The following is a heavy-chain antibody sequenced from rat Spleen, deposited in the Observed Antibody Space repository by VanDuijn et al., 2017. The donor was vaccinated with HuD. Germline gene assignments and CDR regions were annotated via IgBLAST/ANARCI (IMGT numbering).Heavy chain of an antibody. CDR3: ARPSYYGYPF. CDR1: GFSLTSYT. Sequence: QVQLKESGPGLVQPSQTLSLTCTVSGFSLTSYTVSWVRQPPGKGLEWIAAISSGGNTYYNSALKSRLSISRDTSKSQVFLKMNNLQTEDTAMYFCARPSYYGYPFWGQGVMVTVSS. J-gene: IGHJ2*01. V-gene: IGHV2-6*01. D-gene: IGHD1-7*01. CDR2: ISSGGNT.